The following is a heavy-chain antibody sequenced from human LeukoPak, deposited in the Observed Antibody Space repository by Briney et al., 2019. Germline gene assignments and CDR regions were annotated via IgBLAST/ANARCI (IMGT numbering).Heavy chain of an antibody. CDR1: GLTPSDYG. V-gene: IGHV3-20*04. D-gene: IGHD2-2*01. CDR2: IDWSGEST. J-gene: IGHJ4*02. Sequence: GGSLRLSCTASGLTPSDYGMSWVRQAPGKGVEWVSGIDWSGESTVYADSVKGRFTISRDNAANVLYLQMNGLRAEDTALYYCARDLSASWYSLGYWGRGTLVTVSS. CDR3: ARDLSASWYSLGY.